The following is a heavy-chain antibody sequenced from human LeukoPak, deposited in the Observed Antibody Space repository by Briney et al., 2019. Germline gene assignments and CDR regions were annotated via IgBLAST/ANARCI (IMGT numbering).Heavy chain of an antibody. J-gene: IGHJ4*02. Sequence: GGTLRLSCAASGFTFSSYEMNWVRQAPGQGLEWVSYISSSGSTIYYADSAKGRFTISREKAKNSMYLQMNSLRADDTAVYYCARGHYDILRAYYFVYWGQGTLVTVAS. D-gene: IGHD3-9*01. CDR1: GFTFSSYE. CDR3: ARGHYDILRAYYFVY. V-gene: IGHV3-48*03. CDR2: ISSSGSTI.